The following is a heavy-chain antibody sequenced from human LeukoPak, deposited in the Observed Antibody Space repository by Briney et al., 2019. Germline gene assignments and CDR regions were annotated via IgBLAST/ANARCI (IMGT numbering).Heavy chain of an antibody. CDR3: ARFRGLERRRGDNWFDP. J-gene: IGHJ5*02. CDR2: ISAYNGNT. D-gene: IGHD1-1*01. CDR1: GYTFTSYG. V-gene: IGHV1-18*01. Sequence: ASVNVSCKASGYTFTSYGISWVRQAPGQGLEWMGWISAYNGNTNYAQKLQGRVTMTTDTSKSTAYKELMSLRSNDTAVYYCARFRGLERRRGDNWFDPWGQGTLVTVSS.